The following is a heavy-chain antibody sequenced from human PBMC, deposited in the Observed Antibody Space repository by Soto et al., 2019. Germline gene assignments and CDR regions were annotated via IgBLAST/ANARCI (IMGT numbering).Heavy chain of an antibody. Sequence: ASVKVSCKASGGTFSSYTISWVRQAPGQGLEWMGRIIPILGIANYAQKFQGRVTITADKSTSTAYMELSSLRSEDTAVYYCARGISGYCSGGSCYSQLWFDPWGQGTLVTVSS. D-gene: IGHD2-15*01. CDR3: ARGISGYCSGGSCYSQLWFDP. CDR1: GGTFSSYT. CDR2: IIPILGIA. J-gene: IGHJ5*02. V-gene: IGHV1-69*02.